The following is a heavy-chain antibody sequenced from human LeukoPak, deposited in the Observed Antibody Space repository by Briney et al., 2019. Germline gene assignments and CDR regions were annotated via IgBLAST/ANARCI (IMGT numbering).Heavy chain of an antibody. CDR1: GFTFSSYN. J-gene: IGHJ4*02. V-gene: IGHV3-21*06. CDR2: ISRNSRYI. Sequence: PGGSLRLSCAASGFTFSSYNMNWVRQAPGKGLEWVSSISRNSRYIYYADSMRGRFTISRDNAKNSLYLQMNSLKPEDTAVYYCARVAEAAAFDSWGQGTLVTVSS. CDR3: ARVAEAAAFDS. D-gene: IGHD6-13*01.